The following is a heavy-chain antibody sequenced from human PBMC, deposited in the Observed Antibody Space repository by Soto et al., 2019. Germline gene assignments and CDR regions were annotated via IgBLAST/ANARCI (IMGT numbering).Heavy chain of an antibody. V-gene: IGHV4-34*01. CDR1: GGSFSGYY. D-gene: IGHD3-10*01. J-gene: IGHJ6*03. CDR2: INHSGST. CDR3: ARVGITMVRGVKGYMDV. Sequence: SETLSLTCAVYGGSFSGYYWSWIRQPPGKGLEWIGEINHSGSTNYNPSLKSRVTISVDTSKNQFSLKLSSVTAADTAVYYCARVGITMVRGVKGYMDVWGKGTTVTVSS.